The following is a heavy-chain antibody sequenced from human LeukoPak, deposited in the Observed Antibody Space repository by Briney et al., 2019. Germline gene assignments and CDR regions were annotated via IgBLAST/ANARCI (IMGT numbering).Heavy chain of an antibody. CDR3: VRGYSFGPYGMDV. CDR2: ISDSGGST. CDR1: GFPFSSYA. J-gene: IGHJ6*02. Sequence: GGPLRLSCSASGFPFSSYAMHWVRQAPGKGLEYVSAISDSGGSTYYADSVKGRFTISRDNSKNTLYLQMGSLRAEDTAVYFCVRGYSFGPYGMDVWGQGTTVTVSS. V-gene: IGHV3-64D*09. D-gene: IGHD2-15*01.